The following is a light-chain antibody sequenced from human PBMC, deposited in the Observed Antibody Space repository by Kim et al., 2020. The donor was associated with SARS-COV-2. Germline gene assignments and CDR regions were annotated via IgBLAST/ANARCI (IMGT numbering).Light chain of an antibody. CDR2: AGS. J-gene: IGKJ1*01. V-gene: IGKV1-39*01. CDR3: QQSYTTPT. CDR1: QYIDIY. Sequence: IQMTQSPSSLSASLGDRVTITCRASQYIDIYLSWYQHKPGEAPQLLIYAGSNLKSGVPSRFSGSGSGTDFSLTISSLQPEDSATYYCQQSYTTPTFGQGTKVEI.